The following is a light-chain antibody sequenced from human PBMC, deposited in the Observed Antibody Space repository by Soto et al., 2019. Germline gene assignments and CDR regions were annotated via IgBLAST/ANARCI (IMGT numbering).Light chain of an antibody. CDR1: RSNIGGNF. V-gene: IGLV1-51*01. CDR2: DNN. J-gene: IGLJ2*01. Sequence: QSVLTQPPSVSAAPGQKVTISCSGSRSNIGGNFVSWYQQLPGTAPKLIIYDNNMRPSGIPDRFSGSKSGTSATLGINGLQAGDEADYYCGTWDNSQSIGVFGGGTKLTV. CDR3: GTWDNSQSIGV.